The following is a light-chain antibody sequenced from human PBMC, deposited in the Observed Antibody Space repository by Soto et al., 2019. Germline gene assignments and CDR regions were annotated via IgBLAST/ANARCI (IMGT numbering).Light chain of an antibody. CDR1: QSLLHHNGHNY. V-gene: IGKV2-28*01. CDR2: LSF. Sequence: DIVMTQSPLSLPVTPGEPASISCRSSQSLLHHNGHNYLDWYLQKPGQSPQVLIYLSFNRASGVXGXXSGSGSGTDFTRKISRVEAEDVGVYYCIPTLQAPYTFGPGTKLEIK. CDR3: IPTLQAPYT. J-gene: IGKJ2*01.